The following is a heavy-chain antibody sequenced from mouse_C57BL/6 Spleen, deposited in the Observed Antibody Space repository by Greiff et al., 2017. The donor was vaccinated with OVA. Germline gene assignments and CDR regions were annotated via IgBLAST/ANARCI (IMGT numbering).Heavy chain of an antibody. J-gene: IGHJ3*01. V-gene: IGHV1-81*01. CDR3: ARSDYDYDLAWFAY. Sequence: QVQLQQSGAELARPGASVKLSCKASGYTFTSYGISWVKQRTGQGLEWIGEIYPRSGNTYYNEKFKGKATLTADKSSSTAYMELRSLTSEDSAVYFCARSDYDYDLAWFAYWGQGTLVTVSA. D-gene: IGHD2-4*01. CDR2: IYPRSGNT. CDR1: GYTFTSYG.